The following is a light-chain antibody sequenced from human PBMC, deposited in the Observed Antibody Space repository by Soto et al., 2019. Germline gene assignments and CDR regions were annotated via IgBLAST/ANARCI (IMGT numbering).Light chain of an antibody. V-gene: IGKV3-20*01. Sequence: IVLTQSPGTLSMSPGASDTLSRRASQSVSSDYLAWYQQKPGQDPRLLIFGATSRATGSPDRFSGSGSGTDFTLTISRVEPEDFAVYYCKQYGGSPTVGKGNKVDIK. CDR1: QSVSSDY. CDR2: GAT. J-gene: IGKJ1*01. CDR3: KQYGGSPT.